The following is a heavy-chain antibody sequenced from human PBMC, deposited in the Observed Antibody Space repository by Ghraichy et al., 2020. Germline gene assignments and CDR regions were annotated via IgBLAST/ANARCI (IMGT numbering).Heavy chain of an antibody. CDR3: AKVLYGDYDAFDI. V-gene: IGHV3-23*01. D-gene: IGHD4-17*01. J-gene: IGHJ3*02. CDR2: ISGSGVST. Sequence: GGSLRLSCAASGFTFSNYAMSWVRQGPSKGLEWISLISGSGVSTYYADSVKGRFTISRDKSKNTLYLQMNSLRAEDTAVYYCAKVLYGDYDAFDIWGQGTMVTVSS. CDR1: GFTFSNYA.